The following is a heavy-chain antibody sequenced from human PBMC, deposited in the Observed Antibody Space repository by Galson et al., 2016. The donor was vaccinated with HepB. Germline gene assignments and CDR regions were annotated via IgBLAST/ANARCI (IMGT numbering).Heavy chain of an antibody. D-gene: IGHD3-16*01. J-gene: IGHJ5*02. CDR1: GFTFSTYT. Sequence: SLRLSCAASGFTFSTYTLNWARQPPGKGLEWVANIKQDGSEKNYVDSVKGRFTISRDNAKNSLYLQMNSLRAEDRAVYYCGREGGRGGGSPWGQGALVTVSS. CDR3: GREGGRGGGSP. CDR2: IKQDGSEK. V-gene: IGHV3-7*03.